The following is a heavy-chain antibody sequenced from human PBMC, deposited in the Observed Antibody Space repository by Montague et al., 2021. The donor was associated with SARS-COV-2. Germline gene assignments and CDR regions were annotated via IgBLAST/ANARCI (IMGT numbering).Heavy chain of an antibody. CDR2: IYYSGST. V-gene: IGHV4-39*01. D-gene: IGHD3-3*01. Sequence: SETLSLTCTVSGGPISSSNYYWGWIRQPPGRGLEWIGSIYYSGSTYYTPSLKSRVTISVDTSKNQFSLRLSSVTAADTAVYYCARHSGRDTIFGVVIIFDAFDIWGQGTMVTVSS. J-gene: IGHJ3*02. CDR1: GGPISSSNYY. CDR3: ARHSGRDTIFGVVIIFDAFDI.